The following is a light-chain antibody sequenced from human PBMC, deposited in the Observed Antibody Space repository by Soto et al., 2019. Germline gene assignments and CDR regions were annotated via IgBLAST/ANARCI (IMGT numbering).Light chain of an antibody. Sequence: SYELTQPPSVSVSPGQTARITCSGEALPKQYAYWYQQKPGQAPVLVIYKDSERPSGIPERFSGSSSGTTVTLTISGVQAEDEADYYCQSADSSGTYVVFGGGTKLTGL. J-gene: IGLJ2*01. V-gene: IGLV3-25*02. CDR3: QSADSSGTYVV. CDR2: KDS. CDR1: ALPKQY.